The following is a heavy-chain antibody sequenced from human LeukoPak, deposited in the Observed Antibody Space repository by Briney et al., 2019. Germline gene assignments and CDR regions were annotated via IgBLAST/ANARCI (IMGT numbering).Heavy chain of an antibody. J-gene: IGHJ6*03. Sequence: PGGSLRLSCAASGFTFDDYGMSWVRQAPGKGLEGVSGINWNGGRTGYADSVKGRFTISRDNAKNSQYLQMNSLRAEDTALYYCAREAADENYYDYDMDVWGKGTTVTISS. CDR3: AREAADENYYDYDMDV. CDR1: GFTFDDYG. CDR2: INWNGGRT. D-gene: IGHD2-15*01. V-gene: IGHV3-20*04.